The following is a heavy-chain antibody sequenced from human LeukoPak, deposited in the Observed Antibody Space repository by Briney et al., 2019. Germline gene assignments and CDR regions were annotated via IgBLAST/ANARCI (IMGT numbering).Heavy chain of an antibody. D-gene: IGHD6-6*01. CDR3: ATPGPIAARRGGFDY. V-gene: IGHV1-24*01. Sequence: ASVKVSCKVSGYTLTELSMHWVRQAPGKGLEWMGGFDPEDGETIYAQKFQGRVTMTEDTSTDTAYMELSSLRSEDTAVYYCATPGPIAARRGGFDYWGQGTLVTVSS. J-gene: IGHJ4*02. CDR2: FDPEDGET. CDR1: GYTLTELS.